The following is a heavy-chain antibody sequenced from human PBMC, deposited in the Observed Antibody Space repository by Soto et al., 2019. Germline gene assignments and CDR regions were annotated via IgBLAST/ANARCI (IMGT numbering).Heavy chain of an antibody. D-gene: IGHD3-3*01. CDR3: ARERTTMSSGSHYFDY. V-gene: IGHV4-31*03. CDR1: GGSISSGGYY. Sequence: SETLSLTCTVSGGSISSGGYYWSWIHQHPGKGLEWIGYIYYSGSTYYNPSLKSRVTISVDTSKNQFSLKLSSVTAADTAVYYCARERTTMSSGSHYFDYWGQGTLVTVSS. J-gene: IGHJ4*02. CDR2: IYYSGST.